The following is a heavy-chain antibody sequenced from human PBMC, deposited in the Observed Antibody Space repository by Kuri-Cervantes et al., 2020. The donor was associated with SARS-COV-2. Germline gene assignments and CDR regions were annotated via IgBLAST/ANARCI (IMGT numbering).Heavy chain of an antibody. V-gene: IGHV4-61*01. CDR2: IYYSGST. CDR3: ARWDSYYDILTGYYPTGYFDL. Sequence: ESLKISCTVSGGSVSSGSYYWSWIRQPPGKGLEWIGYIYYSGSTNYNPSLKSRVTISVDTSKNQFSLKLSSETAADTAVYYCARWDSYYDILTGYYPTGYFDLWGRGTLVTVSS. D-gene: IGHD3-9*01. J-gene: IGHJ2*01. CDR1: GGSVSSGSYY.